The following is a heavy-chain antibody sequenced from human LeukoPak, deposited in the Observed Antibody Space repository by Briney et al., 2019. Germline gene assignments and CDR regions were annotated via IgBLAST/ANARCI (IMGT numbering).Heavy chain of an antibody. CDR3: TGNYYGSGSYADFDY. D-gene: IGHD3-10*01. Sequence: SETLSLTCTVSGGSISSGGSYWGWIRQPPGKGLEWIGSIYYSGSTYYNPSLKSRVTISVDTSKNQFSLKLSSVTAEDTAVYYCTGNYYGSGSYADFDYWGQGTLVTVSS. CDR2: IYYSGST. CDR1: GGSISSGGSY. J-gene: IGHJ4*02. V-gene: IGHV4-39*07.